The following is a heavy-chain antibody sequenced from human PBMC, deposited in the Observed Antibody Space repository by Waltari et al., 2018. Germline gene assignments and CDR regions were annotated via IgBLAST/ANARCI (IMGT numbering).Heavy chain of an antibody. J-gene: IGHJ6*03. CDR2: INPNSGGT. V-gene: IGHV1-2*02. D-gene: IGHD3-3*01. Sequence: QVQLVQSGAEVKKPGASVKVSCKASGYTFTGYYMHWVRQAPGQGLEWMGWINPNSGGTNYAQKFQGRVTMTRDTSISTAYMELSRLRSDDTAVYYCARGPDDPKQYYYYYMDVWGKETTVTISS. CDR1: GYTFTGYY. CDR3: ARGPDDPKQYYYYYMDV.